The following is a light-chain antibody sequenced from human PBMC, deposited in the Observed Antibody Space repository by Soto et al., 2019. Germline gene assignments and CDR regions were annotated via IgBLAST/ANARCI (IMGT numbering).Light chain of an antibody. CDR1: QSVSSSY. Sequence: EIVLTQSPGTLSLSPGERATLSCRASQSVSSSYLAWYQQKPGQAPRLLIYGSSSRATGIPDRFSGSGSWTAFTLTISRLEPEVFAVYYCQQYGSSPTFGQGTNVEIK. CDR2: GSS. V-gene: IGKV3-20*01. CDR3: QQYGSSPT. J-gene: IGKJ1*01.